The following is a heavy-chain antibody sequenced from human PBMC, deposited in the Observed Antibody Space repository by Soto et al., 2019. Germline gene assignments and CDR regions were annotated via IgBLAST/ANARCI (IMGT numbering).Heavy chain of an antibody. D-gene: IGHD6-19*01. CDR3: ANVERSNGWYYFDS. CDR1: GFTYSSYA. CDR2: ISASGAST. Sequence: GGSLRLSCAASGFTYSSYAMTWVRQAPGKGLEWVSAISASGASTYYAGSARGRFTISRDSSKNTLYLQMNSLRVEDTATYHCANVERSNGWYYFDSWGQGTLAPVSS. V-gene: IGHV3-23*01. J-gene: IGHJ4*02.